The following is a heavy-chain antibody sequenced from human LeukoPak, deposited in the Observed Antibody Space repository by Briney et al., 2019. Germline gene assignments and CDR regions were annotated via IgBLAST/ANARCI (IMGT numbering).Heavy chain of an antibody. CDR2: INPNSGGT. J-gene: IGHJ4*02. CDR1: GYIFTGYY. Sequence: ASVKVSCKASGYIFTGYYMHWVRQAPGQGLEWMGWINPNSGGTNYAQKFQGRVTMTRDTSISTAYMELSRLRSDDTAVYCCAREGITGDRSFDYWGQGTLVTVSS. V-gene: IGHV1-2*02. D-gene: IGHD1-20*01. CDR3: AREGITGDRSFDY.